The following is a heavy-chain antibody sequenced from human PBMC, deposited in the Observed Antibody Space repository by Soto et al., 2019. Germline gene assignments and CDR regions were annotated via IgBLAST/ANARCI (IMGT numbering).Heavy chain of an antibody. D-gene: IGHD6-19*01. Sequence: GGSLRLSCSASGFTFRVYSMNWVRQAPGKGLEWVSYITSDERTIHYADSVKGRFTISRDNAKNSVYLQMTSLRDEDTAVYYCARSVEGHFDFWGQGILVTVAS. V-gene: IGHV3-48*02. CDR2: ITSDERTI. CDR3: ARSVEGHFDF. CDR1: GFTFRVYS. J-gene: IGHJ4*01.